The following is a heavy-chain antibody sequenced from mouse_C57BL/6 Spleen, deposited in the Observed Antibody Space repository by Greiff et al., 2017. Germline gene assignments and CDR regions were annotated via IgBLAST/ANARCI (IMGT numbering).Heavy chain of an antibody. CDR1: GYAFSSSW. D-gene: IGHD2-4*01. CDR3: AELYYDYDFDY. Sequence: QVQLQQSGPELVKPGASVKISCKASGYAFSSSWMNWVKQRPGKGLEWIGRIYPGDGDTNYNGKFKGKATLTADKSSSTAYMQLSSLTSEDSAVYFCAELYYDYDFDYWGQGTTLTVSS. CDR2: IYPGDGDT. V-gene: IGHV1-82*01. J-gene: IGHJ2*01.